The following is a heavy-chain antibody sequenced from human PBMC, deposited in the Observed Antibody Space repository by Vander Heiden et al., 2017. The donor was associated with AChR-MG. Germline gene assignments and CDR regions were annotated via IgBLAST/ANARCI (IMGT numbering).Heavy chain of an antibody. CDR1: GGTLRNYA. D-gene: IGHD3-10*01. J-gene: IGHJ4*02. Sequence: VHLVQAGAQVQKPGSSVKVSCQGSGGTLRNYAIIWVRQAPGQGLEWMGGIIPVFGTTNYAQNFQGRVTITADKSTNTAYMELSSLRSEDTAVYFCATGYGCGTYYQSRLDYWGQGTLVTVSS. CDR2: IIPVFGTT. V-gene: IGHV1-69*06. CDR3: ATGYGCGTYYQSRLDY.